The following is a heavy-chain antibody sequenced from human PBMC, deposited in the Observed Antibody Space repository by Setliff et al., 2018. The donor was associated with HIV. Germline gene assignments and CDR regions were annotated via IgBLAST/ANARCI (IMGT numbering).Heavy chain of an antibody. CDR1: GRSLSIYF. V-gene: IGHV4-34*01. CDR2: IDHGGSP. J-gene: IGHJ5*01. CDR3: AGGFPKYNFRLFDS. D-gene: IGHD1-1*01. Sequence: SETLSLTCAVYGRSLSIYFWTWIRQSPGKRLEWIGEIDHGGSPTYNPSFKSRVSISLDTANKQFSLTLNSLTAADSALYFCAGGFPKYNFRLFDSWGQGTLGTVSS.